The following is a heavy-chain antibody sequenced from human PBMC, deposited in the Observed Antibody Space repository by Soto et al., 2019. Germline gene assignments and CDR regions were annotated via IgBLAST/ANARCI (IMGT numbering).Heavy chain of an antibody. Sequence: PGESLKISCAASGFTFSSYSMNWVRQAPGKGLEWVSSISSSSSYIYYADSVKGRFTISRDNAKNSLYLQMNSLRAEDTAVYYCARDPPDYGMDVWGQGTTVTAP. J-gene: IGHJ6*02. CDR2: ISSSSSYI. CDR3: ARDPPDYGMDV. CDR1: GFTFSSYS. V-gene: IGHV3-21*01.